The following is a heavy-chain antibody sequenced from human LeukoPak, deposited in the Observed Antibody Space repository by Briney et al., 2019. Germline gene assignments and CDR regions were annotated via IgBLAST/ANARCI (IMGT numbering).Heavy chain of an antibody. CDR2: IYSGGST. Sequence: GGSLRLSCAASGFTVSSYYMRWVRQAPGKGLEWVSVIYSGGSTYYADSVMSRFTISRDNSQNTLYLQMNSLRVQDTAVYYSAREIYWSAKSCTGRVFDMWGQGTMVTVPS. D-gene: IGHD2-15*01. J-gene: IGHJ3*02. V-gene: IGHV3-53*01. CDR3: AREIYWSAKSCTGRVFDM. CDR1: GFTVSSYY.